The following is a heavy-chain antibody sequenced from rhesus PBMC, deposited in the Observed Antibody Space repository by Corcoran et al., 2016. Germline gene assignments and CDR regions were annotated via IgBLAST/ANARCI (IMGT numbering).Heavy chain of an antibody. CDR1: GGSISGGYF. CDR2: IYGNSAST. V-gene: IGHV4S7*01. D-gene: IGHD5-36*01. J-gene: IGHJ4*01. Sequence: QVQLQESGPGLVKPSETLSLTCVVSGGSISGGYFWGWIRQPPGKGLEWMGNIYGNSASTYYNPSLKSRVTVSKDTSKNQFSLKLSSVTAADTAVYYCARAATAGRKGVYFDYWGQGVLVTVSS. CDR3: ARAATAGRKGVYFDY.